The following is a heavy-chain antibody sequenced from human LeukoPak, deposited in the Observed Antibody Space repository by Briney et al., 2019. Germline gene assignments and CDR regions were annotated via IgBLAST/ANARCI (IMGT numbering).Heavy chain of an antibody. D-gene: IGHD3-3*01. CDR2: IFYSGST. CDR1: GGSVSSSSFY. J-gene: IGHJ5*02. V-gene: IGHV4-61*01. Sequence: SKTLSLTCNVSGGSVSSSSFYWSWIRQPLGKRLEWIGYIFYSGSTNYNPSLQSRVSISLDTSKNQFSLKLSSVTAADTAVYYCARVETPRKTYYDFWSGYYDNWFDPWGQGTLVTVSS. CDR3: ARVETPRKTYYDFWSGYYDNWFDP.